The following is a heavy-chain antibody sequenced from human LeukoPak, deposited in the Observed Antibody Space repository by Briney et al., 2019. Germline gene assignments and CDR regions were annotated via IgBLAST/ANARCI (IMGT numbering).Heavy chain of an antibody. CDR3: ARDSGYSYVHEYYFDY. CDR2: IYHSGST. V-gene: IGHV4-39*07. J-gene: IGHJ4*02. Sequence: PSETLSLTCTVSGGSISSSSYYWGWIRQPPGKGLEWIGSIYHSGSTYYNPSLKSRVTISVDTSKNQFSLKLSSVTAADTAVYYCARDSGYSYVHEYYFDYWGQGTLVTVSS. CDR1: GGSISSSSYY. D-gene: IGHD5-18*01.